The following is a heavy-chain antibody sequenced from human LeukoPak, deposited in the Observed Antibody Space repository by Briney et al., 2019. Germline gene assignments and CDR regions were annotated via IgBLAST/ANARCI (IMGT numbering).Heavy chain of an antibody. V-gene: IGHV5-51*01. CDR3: ARCPYDILTGYYIPNWFDP. Sequence: GESLKISCKGSGYSFTSYWIGWVRQMPGKGLEWMGIIYPGDSDTRYSPSFQGQVTISADKSISTAYLQWSSLKASDTAMYYCARCPYDILTGYYIPNWFDPWGQGTLVTVSS. CDR2: IYPGDSDT. CDR1: GYSFTSYW. D-gene: IGHD3-9*01. J-gene: IGHJ5*02.